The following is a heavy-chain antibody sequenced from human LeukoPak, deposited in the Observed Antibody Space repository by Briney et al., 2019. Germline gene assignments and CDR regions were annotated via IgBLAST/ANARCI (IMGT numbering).Heavy chain of an antibody. CDR2: IWFDGSNK. Sequence: GGSLRLSCAASGFTFSSYGMHWVRQAPGKGLEGVAVIWFDGSNKYYADSVKARFTISRDNSKNTLYLQMNSLRSEDTAVYYCARPDYDSSGYADYWGQGTLVTVSS. J-gene: IGHJ4*02. CDR3: ARPDYDSSGYADY. V-gene: IGHV3-33*01. D-gene: IGHD3-22*01. CDR1: GFTFSSYG.